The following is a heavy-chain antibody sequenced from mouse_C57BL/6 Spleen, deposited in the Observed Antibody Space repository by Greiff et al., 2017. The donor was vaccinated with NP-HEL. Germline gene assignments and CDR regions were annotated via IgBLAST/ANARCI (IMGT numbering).Heavy chain of an antibody. CDR2: ISYDGSN. CDR3: ARGGLYGYDYAMDY. V-gene: IGHV3-6*01. Sequence: DVKLQESGPGLVKPSQSLSLTCSVTGYSITSGYYWNWIRQFPGNKLEWMGYISYDGSNNYNPSLKNRISITRDTSKNQFFLKLNSVTTEDTATYYCARGGLYGYDYAMDYWGQGTSVTVSS. D-gene: IGHD2-2*01. J-gene: IGHJ4*01. CDR1: GYSITSGYY.